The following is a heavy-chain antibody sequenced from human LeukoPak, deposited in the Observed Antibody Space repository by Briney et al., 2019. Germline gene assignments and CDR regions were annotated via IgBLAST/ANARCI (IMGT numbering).Heavy chain of an antibody. CDR1: GGSISSYY. CDR2: IYYSGST. CDR3: ARESDCSSTSCFSTYYDFWSGGRTLDP. D-gene: IGHD2-2*01. J-gene: IGHJ5*02. V-gene: IGHV4-59*01. Sequence: PSETLSLTCTGSGGSISSYYGSWIRQPPGKGPGWIGYIYYSGSTNYNPSLKSRVTISLDTSKNQFSLKLSSGTAADTAVYYCARESDCSSTSCFSTYYDFWSGGRTLDPWGQGTLVTVSS.